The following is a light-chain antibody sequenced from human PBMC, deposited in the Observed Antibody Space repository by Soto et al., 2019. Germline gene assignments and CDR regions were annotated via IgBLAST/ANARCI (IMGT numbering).Light chain of an antibody. V-gene: IGLV2-14*01. CDR3: SSYTSSSTLV. CDR2: DVS. CDR1: SSDVGGYNY. Sequence: QSALTQPASVSGSPGQSITISCTGASSDVGGYNYVSWYQQHPGKAPKLMIYDVSNRHSGVSKRFSGSKSGNTASLTISGLQAEDEADYHCSSYTSSSTLVFGGGTKLTVL. J-gene: IGLJ2*01.